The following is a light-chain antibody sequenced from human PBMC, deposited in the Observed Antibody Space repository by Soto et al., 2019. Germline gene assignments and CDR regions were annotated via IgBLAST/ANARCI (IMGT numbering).Light chain of an antibody. V-gene: IGKV3-20*01. CDR3: QQYGSSPYT. CDR2: GTS. CDR1: QGIGDSY. Sequence: EIVLTQSPGTLSLSPGERASFSCRASQGIGDSYLAWYQQKSGQAPRLLIYGTSSRATGIPDSFSASGSDTDFTLTISRLEPEDFAVYYCQQYGSSPYTFGQGTKLDIQ. J-gene: IGKJ2*01.